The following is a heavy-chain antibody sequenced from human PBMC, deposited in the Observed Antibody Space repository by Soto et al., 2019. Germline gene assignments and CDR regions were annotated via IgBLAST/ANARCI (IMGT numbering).Heavy chain of an antibody. J-gene: IGHJ6*02. CDR1: GYSFTTYG. Sequence: QVQLVQSGGEVKKPGASVKVSCKTSGYSFTTYGISWVRQAPGQGLEWMGWISAYNGNTNYAQKLQDRVTMTTDTSTSTAYMELRSLRSDDTAVYYWARECPAPYYYYGMDVWGQGSTVTVSS. CDR2: ISAYNGNT. CDR3: ARECPAPYYYYGMDV. V-gene: IGHV1-18*01.